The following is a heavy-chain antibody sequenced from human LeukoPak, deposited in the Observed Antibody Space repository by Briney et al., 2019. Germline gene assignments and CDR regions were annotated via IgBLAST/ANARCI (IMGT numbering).Heavy chain of an antibody. CDR2: IYYSGST. J-gene: IGHJ3*02. CDR3: ARAPFYYDSSVSAFDI. CDR1: GGSTSSSSYY. V-gene: IGHV4-39*07. Sequence: SETLSLTCTVSGGSTSSSSYYWGWIRQPPGKGLEWIGSIYYSGSTYYNPSLKSRVTISVDTSKNQFSLKLSSVTAADTAVYYCARAPFYYDSSVSAFDIWGQGTMVTVSS. D-gene: IGHD3-22*01.